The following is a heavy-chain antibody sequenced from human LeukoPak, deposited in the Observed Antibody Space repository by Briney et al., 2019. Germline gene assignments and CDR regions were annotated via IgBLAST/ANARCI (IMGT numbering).Heavy chain of an antibody. CDR3: ARESMITFGGDTFDP. V-gene: IGHV1-18*04. CDR1: GYTFTSYG. Sequence: ASVKVSCKASGYTFTSYGISWVRQAPGQGLEWMGWISAYNGNTNYAQKLQGRVTMTTDTSTSTAYMELRSLRSDDTAVYYCARESMITFGGDTFDPCGQGTLVTVSS. CDR2: ISAYNGNT. J-gene: IGHJ5*02. D-gene: IGHD3-16*01.